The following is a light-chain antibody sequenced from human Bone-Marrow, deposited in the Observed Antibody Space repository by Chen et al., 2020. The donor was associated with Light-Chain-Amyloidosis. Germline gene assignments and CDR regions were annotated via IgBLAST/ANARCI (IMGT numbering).Light chain of an antibody. CDR1: STDIGGYNY. J-gene: IGLJ1*01. V-gene: IGLV2-14*01. CDR2: EVS. CDR3: AAWDGSLSGYV. Sequence: QSAPTQPASVSGSPGQSIPISCSGTSTDIGGYNYVSWYQQHPGQAPKLVIYEVSNRPSGVSVRFSGSKSGTSAFLAISGLRSGDEAEYECAAWDGSLSGYVFGTGTKVIVL.